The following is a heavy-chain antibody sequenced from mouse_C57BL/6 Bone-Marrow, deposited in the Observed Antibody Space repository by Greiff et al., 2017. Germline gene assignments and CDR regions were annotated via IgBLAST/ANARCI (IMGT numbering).Heavy chain of an antibody. V-gene: IGHV2-2*01. Sequence: VQLVESGPGLVQPSQSLSITCTVSGFSLTSYGVHWVRQSPGKGLEWLGVIWSGGSTDYNAAFISRLSISKDNSKSQVFFKMNSLQADDTAIYYCARIYYDYDNDYWGQGTTLTVSS. J-gene: IGHJ2*01. CDR1: GFSLTSYG. CDR2: IWSGGST. D-gene: IGHD2-4*01. CDR3: ARIYYDYDNDY.